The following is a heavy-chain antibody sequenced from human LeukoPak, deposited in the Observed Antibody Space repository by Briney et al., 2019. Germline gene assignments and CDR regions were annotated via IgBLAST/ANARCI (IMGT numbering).Heavy chain of an antibody. CDR3: ASRCSGGSCFPGSFDY. D-gene: IGHD2-15*01. J-gene: IGHJ4*02. CDR2: INAGNVNT. CDR1: GYTFTSYA. V-gene: IGHV1-3*01. Sequence: ASVKVSCKASGYTFTSYAMHWVRQAPGQRLEWMGWINAGNVNTKYSQKFQGRVTITRDTSASTAYMELSSLRSEDTAVYYCASRCSGGSCFPGSFDYWGQGTLVTVSS.